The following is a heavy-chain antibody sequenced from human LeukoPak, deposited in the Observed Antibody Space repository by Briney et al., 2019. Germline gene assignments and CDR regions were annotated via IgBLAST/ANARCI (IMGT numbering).Heavy chain of an antibody. V-gene: IGHV3-23*01. Sequence: GGSLRLSCAASGFTFSSYAMSWVRQAPGKGLEWVSAISGSGGSTYYADSVKGRFTISRDNSKNMLYLQMNSLRAEDTAVYYCAKDHHYDFWSGYYTAFDYWGQGTLVTVSS. J-gene: IGHJ4*02. CDR1: GFTFSSYA. D-gene: IGHD3-3*01. CDR3: AKDHHYDFWSGYYTAFDY. CDR2: ISGSGGST.